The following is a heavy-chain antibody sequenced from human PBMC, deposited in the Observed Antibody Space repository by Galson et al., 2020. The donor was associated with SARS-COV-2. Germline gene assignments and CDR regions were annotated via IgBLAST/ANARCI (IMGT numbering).Heavy chain of an antibody. Sequence: GESLKISCVVSGFTFSTYSMNWVRQAPGKGLAWISYISSSSSTIYYAYSVQGRFTISSDNAKNSLFLQMQSLSDEDTAVYYCAAFLVGDTKGLSDFWGEGSLVTVSS. CDR2: ISSSSSTI. J-gene: IGHJ4*02. V-gene: IGHV3-48*02. D-gene: IGHD1-26*01. CDR1: GFTFSTYS. CDR3: AAFLVGDTKGLSDF.